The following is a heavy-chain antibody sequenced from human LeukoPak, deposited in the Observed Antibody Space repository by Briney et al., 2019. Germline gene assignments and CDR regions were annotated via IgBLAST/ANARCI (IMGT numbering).Heavy chain of an antibody. CDR3: ARRVPAANDAFDI. CDR1: GYSFTSYW. D-gene: IGHD2-2*01. V-gene: IGHV5-51*01. Sequence: GESLKISCKGSGYSFTSYWIGWVRQMPGKGLEWMAIIYPGDSDTRYSPSFQGQVTISADKSISTAYLQWSSLKASDTAMHYCARRVPAANDAFDIWRRGTMVTVSS. J-gene: IGHJ3*02. CDR2: IYPGDSDT.